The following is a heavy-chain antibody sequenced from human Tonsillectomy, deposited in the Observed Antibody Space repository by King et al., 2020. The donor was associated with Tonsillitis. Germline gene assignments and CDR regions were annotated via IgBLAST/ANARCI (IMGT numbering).Heavy chain of an antibody. CDR2: ISYDERKK. D-gene: IGHD3-3*01. J-gene: IGHJ2*01. CDR1: GFSFRTYG. Sequence: VQLVESGGGVVQPGRSLRLSCAASGFSFRTYGMHWVRQAPGHGLGWVAVISYDERKKYYVDSVKGRFTIPRDNSKNTLYLKMNSLRAEDTAVYYCAKDYSDDSWWYFDLWGRGTLVTVSS. V-gene: IGHV3-30*18. CDR3: AKDYSDDSWWYFDL.